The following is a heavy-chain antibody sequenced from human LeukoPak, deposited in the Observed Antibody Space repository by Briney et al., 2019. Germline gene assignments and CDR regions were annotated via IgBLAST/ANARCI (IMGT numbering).Heavy chain of an antibody. CDR3: AREYQHSSSTKYFDH. V-gene: IGHV3-7*01. D-gene: IGHD6-6*01. Sequence: PGGSLRLSCVASGFTFSNYWMSWVRQAPGKGLEWVANIQQGGSEKYYVDSVKGRFTISRDNAKNSLYLQMSSLRAEDTAVYYCAREYQHSSSTKYFDHWGQGTLVTVSS. CDR1: GFTFSNYW. J-gene: IGHJ4*02. CDR2: IQQGGSEK.